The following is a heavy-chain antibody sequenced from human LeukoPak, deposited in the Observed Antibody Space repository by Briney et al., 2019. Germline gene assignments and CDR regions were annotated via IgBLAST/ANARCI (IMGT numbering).Heavy chain of an antibody. CDR3: ARLDIVLS. V-gene: IGHV3-30-3*01. CDR2: ISYDGSNK. D-gene: IGHD2-2*03. J-gene: IGHJ5*02. Sequence: GGSLRLSCAASGFTFRNYAMHWVRQAPGKGLEWVAVISYDGSNKYYADSVKGRFTISRDDSKNTLYLQMNSLTAEDTAMYYCARLDIVLSWRQGALVTVS. CDR1: GFTFRNYA.